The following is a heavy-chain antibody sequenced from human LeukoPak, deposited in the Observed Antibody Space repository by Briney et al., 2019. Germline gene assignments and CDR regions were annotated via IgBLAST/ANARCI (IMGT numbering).Heavy chain of an antibody. CDR3: AKTSLSDPSGHYYYMDV. CDR1: GFIFSNYA. V-gene: IGHV3-23*01. D-gene: IGHD3-3*01. Sequence: PGGSLRLSCAASGFIFSNYALAWVRQAPGKGLEWVSGISRIGGSTHYADSVKARFTISRDNSQNTVSLQLNNLRIEDTALYYCAKTSLSDPSGHYYYMDVWGKGTTVTVSS. CDR2: ISRIGGST. J-gene: IGHJ6*03.